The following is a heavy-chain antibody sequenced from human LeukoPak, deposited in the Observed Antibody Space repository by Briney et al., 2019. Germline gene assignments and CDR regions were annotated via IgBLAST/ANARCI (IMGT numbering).Heavy chain of an antibody. CDR2: ILTSGGT. CDR1: GFTFSTYT. CDR3: AKDRIYADGLWDFDY. Sequence: GGSLRLSCTASGFTFSTYTMSWVRQAPGGGLKWVSGILTSGGTYYADSVKGRFTISRDNSKNTLYLQMNSLRADDTAVYYCAKDRIYADGLWDFDYWGQGTLVTVTS. J-gene: IGHJ4*02. V-gene: IGHV3-23*01. D-gene: IGHD3-10*01.